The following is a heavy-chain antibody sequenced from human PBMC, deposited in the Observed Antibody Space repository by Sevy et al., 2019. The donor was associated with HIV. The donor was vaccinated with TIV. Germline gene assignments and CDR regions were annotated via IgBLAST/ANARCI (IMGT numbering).Heavy chain of an antibody. CDR1: GYTFTGYY. J-gene: IGHJ4*02. CDR2: INPNSGGT. CDR3: ARYGDSGYENYFDY. V-gene: IGHV1-2*06. Sequence: ASVKVSCKASGYTFTGYYMHWVRQAPGQGLEWMGRINPNSGGTNYAQKFQGRVTMTRDTSISTAYMELSRLRSDDTAVYYCARYGDSGYENYFDYWGQGTLVTVSS. D-gene: IGHD5-12*01.